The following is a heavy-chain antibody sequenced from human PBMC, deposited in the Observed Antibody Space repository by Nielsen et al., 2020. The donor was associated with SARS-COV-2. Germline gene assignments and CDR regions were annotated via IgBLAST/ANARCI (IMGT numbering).Heavy chain of an antibody. Sequence: GESLKISCAASGFTFDDYGMSWVRQAPGKGLEWVSGINWNGGSTGYADSVKGRFTISRDNAKNSLYLQMNSLRAEDTALYYCAKLPGAESPIDYWGQGTLVTVSS. CDR3: AKLPGAESPIDY. CDR1: GFTFDDYG. J-gene: IGHJ4*02. CDR2: INWNGGST. D-gene: IGHD1-26*01. V-gene: IGHV3-20*04.